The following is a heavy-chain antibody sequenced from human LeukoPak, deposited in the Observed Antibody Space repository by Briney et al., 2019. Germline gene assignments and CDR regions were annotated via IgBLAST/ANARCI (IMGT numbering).Heavy chain of an antibody. J-gene: IGHJ4*02. CDR1: GFTFSDYY. CDR2: ISSSGSTI. Sequence: GGSLRLSCAASGFTFSDYYMIWIRRAPGKGLEWVSYISSSGSTIYYADSVKGRFTISRDNAKSSLYLQMNSLRAEDTAVYYCARDLSGSSATYDYWGQGTLVTVSS. CDR3: ARDLSGSSATYDY. V-gene: IGHV3-11*01. D-gene: IGHD1-26*01.